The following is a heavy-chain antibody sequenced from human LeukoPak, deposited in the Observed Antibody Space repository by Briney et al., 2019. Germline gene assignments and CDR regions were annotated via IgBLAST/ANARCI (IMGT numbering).Heavy chain of an antibody. Sequence: SETLSLTCTVSGGSISSSSYYWGWIRQPPGKGLEWIGRVYTSGSTNYNPSLKSRVTMSVDTSKNQFSLKLTSVTAADTAVYYCARDRDSIFDRWGQGTLVTVSS. CDR1: GGSISSSSYY. D-gene: IGHD3-3*01. V-gene: IGHV4-39*07. CDR3: ARDRDSIFDR. CDR2: VYTSGST. J-gene: IGHJ4*02.